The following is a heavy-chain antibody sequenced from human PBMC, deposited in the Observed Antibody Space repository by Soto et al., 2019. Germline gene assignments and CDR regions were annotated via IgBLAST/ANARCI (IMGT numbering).Heavy chain of an antibody. D-gene: IGHD6-19*01. CDR2: ISSSGSTI. Sequence: GGSLRLSCAASGFTFSSYEMNWVRQAPGKGLEWVSYISSSGSTIYYADSVKGRFTISRDNAKNSLYLQMNSLRAEDTAVYYCASLIAVAGNFDYWGQGTLVTVSS. J-gene: IGHJ4*02. V-gene: IGHV3-48*03. CDR3: ASLIAVAGNFDY. CDR1: GFTFSSYE.